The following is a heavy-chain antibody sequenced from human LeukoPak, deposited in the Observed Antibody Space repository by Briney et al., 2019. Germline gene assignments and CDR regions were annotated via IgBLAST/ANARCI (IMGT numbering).Heavy chain of an antibody. J-gene: IGHJ4*02. CDR1: GFTFSSYA. Sequence: GGSLRLSCAASGFTFSSYAMSWVRQAPGKGLEWVSAISGSGGSTYYADSVKGRFTISRDNSKNTLYLQMNSLRAEDTALYYCAKDIEYYGSGSYLGTQDWGQGTLVTVSS. D-gene: IGHD3-10*01. CDR2: ISGSGGST. V-gene: IGHV3-23*01. CDR3: AKDIEYYGSGSYLGTQD.